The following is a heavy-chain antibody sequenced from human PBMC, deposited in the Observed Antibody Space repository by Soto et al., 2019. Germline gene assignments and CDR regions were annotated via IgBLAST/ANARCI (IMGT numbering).Heavy chain of an antibody. D-gene: IGHD5-12*01. Sequence: QVQLQESGPGLVKPSGTLSLPCAVSSASIRSSKLWRWVSQSPGKGLVWIGEIFHNGSTNYNPSLKSRLTTSVDKSKNQFSMKASSVTAADTSVYYCERAFGYSGTHYFFYYKDVWRKRTTVTVSS. CDR3: ERAFGYSGTHYFFYYKDV. J-gene: IGHJ6*03. CDR2: IFHNGST. V-gene: IGHV4-4*02. CDR1: SASIRSSKL.